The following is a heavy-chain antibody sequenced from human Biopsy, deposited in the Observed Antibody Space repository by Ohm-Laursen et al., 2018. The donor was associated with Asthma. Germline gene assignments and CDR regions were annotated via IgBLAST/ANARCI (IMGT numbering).Heavy chain of an antibody. Sequence: SLRLSCAAAGFNLNTYTLSWVRQAPGQGLAWLSTISYDGKFKYFADSVKGRFTISRDYSKNTLYLQMNSLRPDDTAVYYCARDVMEWYLPAFDVWGQGTTVTVSS. J-gene: IGHJ6*02. CDR3: ARDVMEWYLPAFDV. D-gene: IGHD3-3*01. V-gene: IGHV3-30*04. CDR1: GFNLNTYT. CDR2: ISYDGKFK.